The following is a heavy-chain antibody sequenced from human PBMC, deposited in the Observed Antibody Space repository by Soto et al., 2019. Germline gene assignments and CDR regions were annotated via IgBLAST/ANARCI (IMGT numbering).Heavy chain of an antibody. D-gene: IGHD3-22*01. CDR1: GFTFDEYA. CDR3: AASMAYDSSDYSGFHYGMDV. Sequence: EVQLVESGGDLVQPGRSLRLSCAASGFTFDEYAMHWDRQVPGKGLQWVSGLSWKGVTIGYAASVKGRFTISRDNAKKSLYLQMNGLRPDDTALYYCAASMAYDSSDYSGFHYGMDVWGLGTTVTVS. V-gene: IGHV3-9*01. J-gene: IGHJ6*02. CDR2: LSWKGVTI.